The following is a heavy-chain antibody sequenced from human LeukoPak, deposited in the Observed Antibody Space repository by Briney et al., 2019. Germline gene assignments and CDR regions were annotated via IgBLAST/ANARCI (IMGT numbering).Heavy chain of an antibody. CDR3: ARTWGNDY. CDR1: GFTFSSYA. J-gene: IGHJ4*02. D-gene: IGHD3-16*01. Sequence: GGSLRLSCAASGFTFSSYAMHWVRQAPGKGLEWVAVISYDGSNKYYADSVKGRFTISRDNSKNTLYLQMNSLRAEDTAVYYCARTWGNDYWGQGTLVTVSS. V-gene: IGHV3-30-3*01. CDR2: ISYDGSNK.